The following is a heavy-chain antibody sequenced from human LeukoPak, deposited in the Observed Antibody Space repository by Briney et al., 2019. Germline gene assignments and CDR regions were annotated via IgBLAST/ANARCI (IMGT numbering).Heavy chain of an antibody. V-gene: IGHV4-31*03. CDR1: GGSISSGGYY. CDR3: ARAFEDIVVVPAARGSYYEIIGY. D-gene: IGHD2-2*01. CDR2: IYYSGST. J-gene: IGHJ4*02. Sequence: SETLSLTCTVSGGSISSGGYYWIWIRQHPGRGLEWIGYIYYSGSTYYNPSLKSRVDISVDNSKNQFSLKLSSATAADTAMYYCARAFEDIVVVPAARGSYYEIIGYWGQGTLVTVSS.